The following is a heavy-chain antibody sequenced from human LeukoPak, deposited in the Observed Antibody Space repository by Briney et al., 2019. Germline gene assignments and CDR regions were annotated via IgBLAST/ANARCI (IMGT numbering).Heavy chain of an antibody. CDR3: AKIGTYYYYYMDV. Sequence: GGTLRLSCAASGFTFRSYGMSWVRQAPGKGLEWVSAISGSGSSTYYADSVKGRFTISRDNSKNTLHLQMNSLRAEDTAVYYCAKIGTYYYYYMDVWGKGTTVTISS. D-gene: IGHD6-13*01. CDR2: ISGSGSST. V-gene: IGHV3-23*01. CDR1: GFTFRSYG. J-gene: IGHJ6*03.